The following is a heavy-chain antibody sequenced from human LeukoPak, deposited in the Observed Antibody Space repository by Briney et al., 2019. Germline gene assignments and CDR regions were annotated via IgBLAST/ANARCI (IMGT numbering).Heavy chain of an antibody. CDR3: AKDSVSSGWFSSFDY. V-gene: IGHV3-48*01. CDR2: ISSSSSTI. D-gene: IGHD6-19*01. J-gene: IGHJ4*02. CDR1: GFTFSSYS. Sequence: GGSLRLSCAASGFTFSSYSMNWVRQAPGKGLEWVSYISSSSSTIYYADSVKGRFTISRDNAKNSLYLQMNSLRAEDTAVYYCAKDSVSSGWFSSFDYWGQGTLVTVSS.